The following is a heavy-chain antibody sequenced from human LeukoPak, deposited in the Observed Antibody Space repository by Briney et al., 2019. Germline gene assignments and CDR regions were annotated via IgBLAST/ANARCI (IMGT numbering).Heavy chain of an antibody. CDR3: ARGGGILTGYYPYNWFDP. CDR1: GGTFSSYA. CDR2: IIPIFGTA. Sequence: SVKVSCKASGGTFSSYAISWVRQAPGQGLEWMGGIIPIFGTANYAQKFQGRVTITADESTSTAYMELSSLRSEDTAVYYCARGGGILTGYYPYNWFDPWGQGTLVTVSS. V-gene: IGHV1-69*01. J-gene: IGHJ5*02. D-gene: IGHD3-9*01.